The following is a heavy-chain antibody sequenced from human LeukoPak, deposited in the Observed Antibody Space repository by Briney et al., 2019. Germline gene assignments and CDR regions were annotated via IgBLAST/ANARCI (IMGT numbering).Heavy chain of an antibody. J-gene: IGHJ4*02. Sequence: SVKVSCKASGGTFSSYAISWVRQAPGQGLEWMGGIIPIFGTANYAQKFQGRVTMTTDTSTSTAYMELRSLRSDDTAVYYCARDSSYSSVSRASDYWGQGTLVTVSS. CDR2: IIPIFGTA. D-gene: IGHD6-19*01. CDR1: GGTFSSYA. CDR3: ARDSSYSSVSRASDY. V-gene: IGHV1-69*05.